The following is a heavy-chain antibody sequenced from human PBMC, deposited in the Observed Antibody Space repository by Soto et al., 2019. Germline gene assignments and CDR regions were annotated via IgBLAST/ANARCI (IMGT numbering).Heavy chain of an antibody. CDR2: ISYDGRNI. CDR1: GFTFSSHG. D-gene: IGHD3-22*01. V-gene: IGHV3-30*18. J-gene: IGHJ4*02. Sequence: QVQLVESGGGVVQPGRSLRLSCAASGFTFSSHGMHWVRQAPGKGLEWVAVISYDGRNIHYVDSVKGRFTISRDNSKKALYLQMSSLRPEDTALYYCVKDRFDSSCKYDLYLDYWGQGTLVTVSA. CDR3: VKDRFDSSCKYDLYLDY.